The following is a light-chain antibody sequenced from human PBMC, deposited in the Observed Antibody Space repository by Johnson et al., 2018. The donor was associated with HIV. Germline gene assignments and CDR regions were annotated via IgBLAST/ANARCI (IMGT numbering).Light chain of an antibody. CDR3: GTWDSSLSVYV. CDR1: SSNIENNY. V-gene: IGLV1-51*01. J-gene: IGLJ1*01. Sequence: SVLTQSPSVSATPGQKVTISCSGSSSNIENNYVSWYQQLPGTAPKLLIYDNNKRPSGIPDRFSGSKSGTSATLAITGLQTGDEADYYCGTWDSSLSVYVFGTGTTVTVL. CDR2: DNN.